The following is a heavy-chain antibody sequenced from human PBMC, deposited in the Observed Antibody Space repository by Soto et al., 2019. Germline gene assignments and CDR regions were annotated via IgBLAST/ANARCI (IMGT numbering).Heavy chain of an antibody. CDR2: INAANGNT. CDR1: GYSFTSYA. J-gene: IGHJ4*02. Sequence: QVQLVQSGAEVKKPGASVKVSCKASGYSFTSYAIHWVRQAPVQGLECMGWINAANGNTRYSKKFQGRVTITRDTSATTAYMDLSSLTSEDTAVYYCARSGGLDYWGQGPLITVSS. V-gene: IGHV1-3*01. CDR3: ARSGGLDY. D-gene: IGHD3-10*01.